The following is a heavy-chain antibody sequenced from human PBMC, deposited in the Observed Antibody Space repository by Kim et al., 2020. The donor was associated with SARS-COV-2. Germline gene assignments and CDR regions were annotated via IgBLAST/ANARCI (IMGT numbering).Heavy chain of an antibody. CDR1: GGSFSGYY. CDR2: INHSGST. J-gene: IGHJ6*02. D-gene: IGHD3-10*01. CDR3: ARGKGGSGSSPLGYYYYGMDV. V-gene: IGHV4-34*01. Sequence: SETLSLTCAVYGGSFSGYYWSWIRQPPGKGLEWIGEINHSGSTNYNPSLKSRVTISVDTSKNQFSLKLSSVTAADTAVYYCARGKGGSGSSPLGYYYYGMDVWGQVTTVTVSS.